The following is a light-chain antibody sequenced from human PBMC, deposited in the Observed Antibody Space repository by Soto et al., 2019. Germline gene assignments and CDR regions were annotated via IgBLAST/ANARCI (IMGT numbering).Light chain of an antibody. Sequence: IQMTQSPSSLSASVGDRVTITCRASQDIRNDLGWYQQKSGKAPKLLISTASNLQSGVPSRFSGSGSGTDFTLTISSLQPEDFATYFCLQDFNYPWTFGQGTRVEI. CDR1: QDIRND. V-gene: IGKV1-6*01. J-gene: IGKJ1*01. CDR2: TAS. CDR3: LQDFNYPWT.